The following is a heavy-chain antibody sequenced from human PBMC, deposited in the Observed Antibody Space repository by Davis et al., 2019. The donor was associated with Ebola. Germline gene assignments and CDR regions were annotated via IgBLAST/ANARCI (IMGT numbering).Heavy chain of an antibody. CDR3: TTVGVVVGLWKPAAGMDV. D-gene: IGHD2-15*01. Sequence: PGGSLRLSCAASGFTFSNAWMSWVRQAPGKGLEWVGRIKSKTDGGTTDYAAPVKGRFTISRDDSKNTLYLQMNSLKTEDTAVYYCTTVGVVVGLWKPAAGMDVWGKGTTVTVSS. CDR1: GFTFSNAW. CDR2: IKSKTDGGTT. J-gene: IGHJ6*04. V-gene: IGHV3-15*01.